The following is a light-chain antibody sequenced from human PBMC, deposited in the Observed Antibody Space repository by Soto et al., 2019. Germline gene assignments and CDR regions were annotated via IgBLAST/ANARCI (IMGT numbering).Light chain of an antibody. Sequence: VLTQSPGTLSLSPGESATLSCMSSQSVSSNLAWYQQKPGQAPRLLIYGASTRATGIPARFSGSGSGTEFTLTISSLQSEDFAVYYCQQYNNWPTWTFGQGTKV. CDR1: QSVSSN. CDR3: QQYNNWPTWT. J-gene: IGKJ1*01. CDR2: GAS. V-gene: IGKV3-15*01.